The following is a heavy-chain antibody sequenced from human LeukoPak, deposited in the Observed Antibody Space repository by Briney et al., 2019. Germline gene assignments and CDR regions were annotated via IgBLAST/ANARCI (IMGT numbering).Heavy chain of an antibody. J-gene: IGHJ4*02. CDR1: GGSFRGYY. V-gene: IGHV4-34*01. CDR3: ARDPYSGYEYFDY. D-gene: IGHD5-12*01. CDR2: INHSGST. Sequence: SETLSLTCAVYGGSFRGYYWSWIRQPPGKGLEWIGEINHSGSTNYNPSLKSRVTISVDTSKNQFSLKLSSVTAADTAVYYCARDPYSGYEYFDYWGQGTLVTVSS.